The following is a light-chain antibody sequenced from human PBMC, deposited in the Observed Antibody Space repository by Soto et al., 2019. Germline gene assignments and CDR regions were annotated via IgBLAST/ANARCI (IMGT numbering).Light chain of an antibody. CDR1: QGISTS. Sequence: DIQMTQSPSSLSASVGDRVTFTCRASQGISTSLAWYQQKPGKVPKLLIYTASTLHSGVPSRFSGSGSGTEVTLTISILQPEDVATYYCQNHNSAPLTLGGG. CDR2: TAS. V-gene: IGKV1-27*01. CDR3: QNHNSAPLT. J-gene: IGKJ4*01.